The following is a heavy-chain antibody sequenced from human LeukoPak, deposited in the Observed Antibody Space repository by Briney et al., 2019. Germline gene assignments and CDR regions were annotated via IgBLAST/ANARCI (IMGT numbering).Heavy chain of an antibody. Sequence: SETLSLTCTVSGGSISSYYWSWLRQPPGKGLEWLGYIYYSGSTNYNPSLKSRVTISVDTSKNQFSLKLSSVTAADTAVYYCARDPGLPYRGYSGYGEFDPWGQGTLVTVSS. J-gene: IGHJ5*02. D-gene: IGHD5-12*01. CDR1: GGSISSYY. CDR3: ARDPGLPYRGYSGYGEFDP. CDR2: IYYSGST. V-gene: IGHV4-59*01.